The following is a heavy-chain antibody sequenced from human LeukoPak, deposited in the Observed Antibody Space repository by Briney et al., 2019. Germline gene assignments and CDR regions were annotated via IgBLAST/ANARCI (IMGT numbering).Heavy chain of an antibody. J-gene: IGHJ6*03. V-gene: IGHV3-30-3*01. Sequence: GRSLRLSCAASGFTFSSYAMHWVRQAPGKGLEWVAVISYDGSNKYYADSVKGRFTISRDNSKNTLYLQMNSLRAEDTAVYYCARDIGVGATNADYYYMDVWGKGTTVTVSS. CDR2: ISYDGSNK. CDR3: ARDIGVGATNADYYYMDV. D-gene: IGHD1-26*01. CDR1: GFTFSSYA.